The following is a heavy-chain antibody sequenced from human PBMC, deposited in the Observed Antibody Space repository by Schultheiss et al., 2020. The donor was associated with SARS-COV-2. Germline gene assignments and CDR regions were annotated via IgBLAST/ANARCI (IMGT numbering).Heavy chain of an antibody. CDR2: IYYSGST. J-gene: IGHJ4*02. V-gene: IGHV4-31*03. CDR1: GGSISSGGYY. Sequence: SQTLSLTCPVSGGSISSGGYYWSWIRQHPGKGLEWIGYIYYSGSTNYNPSLKSRVTITVDTSKNQFSLKLSSVTAADTAVYYCARDRDGYNSNSFDYWGQGTLVTVSS. D-gene: IGHD5-24*01. CDR3: ARDRDGYNSNSFDY.